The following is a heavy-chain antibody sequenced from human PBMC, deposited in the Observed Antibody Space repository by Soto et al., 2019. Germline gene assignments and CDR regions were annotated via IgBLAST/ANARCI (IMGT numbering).Heavy chain of an antibody. Sequence: QVQLVESGGGLVKPGGSLRISCSASGFTFSDFYMSWIRQAPGKGLEWLSYISTTGNILYYTDSVKGRFTISRDNAKNSLFLQMNSLRAEDAAVYYCARMNDLDAFDIWGQGTMVTVSS. V-gene: IGHV3-11*01. CDR3: ARMNDLDAFDI. CDR2: ISTTGNIL. J-gene: IGHJ3*02. CDR1: GFTFSDFY.